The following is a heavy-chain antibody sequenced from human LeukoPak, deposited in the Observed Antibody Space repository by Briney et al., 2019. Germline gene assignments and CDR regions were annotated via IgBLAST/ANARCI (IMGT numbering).Heavy chain of an antibody. J-gene: IGHJ4*02. Sequence: GSLRLSCAASGFTFSEYYMSWIRQAPGKGLEWVSYISSSGSTIYYADSVKGRFTISRDNAKNSLYLQMNSLRAEDTAVYYCARDPLFGIVTLDYWGQGTLVTVSS. D-gene: IGHD3-16*01. V-gene: IGHV3-11*01. CDR2: ISSSGSTI. CDR1: GFTFSEYY. CDR3: ARDPLFGIVTLDY.